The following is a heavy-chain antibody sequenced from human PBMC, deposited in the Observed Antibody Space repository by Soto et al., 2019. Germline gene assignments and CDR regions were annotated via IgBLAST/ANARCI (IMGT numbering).Heavy chain of an antibody. J-gene: IGHJ4*02. CDR2: ISWNSNII. V-gene: IGHV3-9*01. D-gene: IGHD2-15*01. CDR3: ATGGPAGFCSGGRCYFDY. CDR1: GFTFDDYA. Sequence: EVQLVESGGGLVQPGRSLRLSCAASGFTFDDYAMHWVRRVPGKGLEWVSSISWNSNIIGYADSVKGRFTISRDNAKNSLYLQMNSLRPEDPALYYCATGGPAGFCSGGRCYFDYWGQGTLVTVSS.